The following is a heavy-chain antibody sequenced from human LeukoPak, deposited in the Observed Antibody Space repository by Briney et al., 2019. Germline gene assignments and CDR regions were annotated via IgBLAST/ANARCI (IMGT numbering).Heavy chain of an antibody. D-gene: IGHD2-2*01. V-gene: IGHV1-69*05. CDR1: GYTFTSYG. J-gene: IGHJ4*02. CDR2: IIPIFGTA. Sequence: SVKVSCKASGYTFTSYGISWVRQAPGQGLEWMGGIIPIFGTANYAQKFQGRVTITTDESTSTAYMELSSLRSEDTAVYYCARAPLGYCSSTSCPGDYWGQGTLVTVSS. CDR3: ARAPLGYCSSTSCPGDY.